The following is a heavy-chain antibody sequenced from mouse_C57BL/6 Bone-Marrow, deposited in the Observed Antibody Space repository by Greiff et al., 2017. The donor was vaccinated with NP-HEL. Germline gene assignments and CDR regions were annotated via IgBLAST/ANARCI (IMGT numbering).Heavy chain of an antibody. J-gene: IGHJ4*01. CDR3: ASWARARDF. CDR1: GYTFTSYG. D-gene: IGHD4-1*01. Sequence: VQLQQSGAELARPGASVKLSCKASGYTFTSYGISWVKQRTGQGLEWIGEIYPRSGNTYYNEKFKGKATLTADKSSSTAYMELRSLTSEDSAVYFCASWARARDFGGQGTSVTVSS. V-gene: IGHV1-81*01. CDR2: IYPRSGNT.